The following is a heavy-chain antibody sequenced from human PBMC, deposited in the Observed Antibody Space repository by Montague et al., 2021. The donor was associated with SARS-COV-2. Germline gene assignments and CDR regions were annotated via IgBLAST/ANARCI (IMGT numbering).Heavy chain of an antibody. CDR2: IHHTGIT. Sequence: SETLSLTCAVSGASVTSINWWSWVRQPPGRGLEWIAEIHHTGITNFNPSLRSRVSISLDTSKNQFSLTLNSVTAADTAIYYCASHPVFQQLGSWGQGTLVSVSS. J-gene: IGHJ5*02. CDR1: GASVTSINW. V-gene: IGHV4-4*02. D-gene: IGHD6-13*01. CDR3: ASHPVFQQLGS.